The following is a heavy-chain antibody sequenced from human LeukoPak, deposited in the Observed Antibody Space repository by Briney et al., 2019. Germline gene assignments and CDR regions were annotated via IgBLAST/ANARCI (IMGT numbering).Heavy chain of an antibody. CDR2: ISGSGGST. V-gene: IGHV3-23*01. CDR3: ARVAHGDYSNYFDY. J-gene: IGHJ4*02. D-gene: IGHD4-11*01. Sequence: PGGSLRLSCAASGFTFSSYGMSWVRQAPGKGLEWVSAISGSGGSTYYADSVKGRFTISRDNSKNTLYLQMNSLRAEDTAVYYCARVAHGDYSNYFDYWGQGTLVTVSS. CDR1: GFTFSSYG.